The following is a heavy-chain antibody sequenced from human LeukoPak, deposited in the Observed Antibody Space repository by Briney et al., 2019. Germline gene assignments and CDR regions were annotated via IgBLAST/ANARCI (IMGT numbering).Heavy chain of an antibody. Sequence: ASVKVSCKASGYTFTNNFMHWVRQAPGQGLEWIGIINPSGDNTWYAQKFQGRVTMTRDTSTSTVYMELRSLRSDDTAVYYCARFTPRLTREKFDYWGQGTLVTVSS. D-gene: IGHD2-2*01. CDR2: INPSGDNT. CDR3: ARFTPRLTREKFDY. V-gene: IGHV1-46*01. CDR1: GYTFTNNF. J-gene: IGHJ4*02.